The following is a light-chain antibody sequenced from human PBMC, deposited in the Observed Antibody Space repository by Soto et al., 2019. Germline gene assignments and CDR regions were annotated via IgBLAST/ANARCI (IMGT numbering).Light chain of an antibody. J-gene: IGKJ1*01. CDR3: QQYDSRSPWT. Sequence: EIVLTQSPATLSLSPGERATLSCRASQSVGNTLAWYQHKGGQAPRVLIYDASSRATGIPDRFSGSGSGTDFTLTIARLEPEDFAVYYCQQYDSRSPWTCGPGTKVDIK. V-gene: IGKV3-20*01. CDR2: DAS. CDR1: QSVGNT.